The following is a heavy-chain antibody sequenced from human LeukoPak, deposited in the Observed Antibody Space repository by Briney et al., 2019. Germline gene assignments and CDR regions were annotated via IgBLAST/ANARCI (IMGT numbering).Heavy chain of an antibody. Sequence: SETLSLTCTVSGGSISSYYWSWIRQPPGKGLEWIGYIYTSGGTNYNPSLKRRVNISVDTSKNQCSLQLTSVTAADTAVYYCASRRQLVLDYYYYYMDVWGKGTTVTVSS. D-gene: IGHD6-6*01. J-gene: IGHJ6*03. CDR3: ASRRQLVLDYYYYYMDV. CDR2: IYTSGGT. V-gene: IGHV4-4*09. CDR1: GGSISSYY.